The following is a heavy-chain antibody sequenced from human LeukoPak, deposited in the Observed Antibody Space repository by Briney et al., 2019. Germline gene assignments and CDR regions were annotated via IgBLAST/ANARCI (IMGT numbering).Heavy chain of an antibody. J-gene: IGHJ4*02. D-gene: IGHD2/OR15-2a*01. Sequence: PGASLQISCEGSGYSFTSYWIGWVRQLPGKGLEWMGIIYPGDSDTRYSPSFQGQVTISADKSISTAYLQWSSLRASDTAMYYCARLKRDFAPIDYWGQGTLVTVSS. CDR1: GYSFTSYW. CDR2: IYPGDSDT. V-gene: IGHV5-51*01. CDR3: ARLKRDFAPIDY.